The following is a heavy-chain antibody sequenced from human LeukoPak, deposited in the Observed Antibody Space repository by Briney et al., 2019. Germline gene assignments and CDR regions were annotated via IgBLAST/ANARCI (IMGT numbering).Heavy chain of an antibody. CDR1: GGSFSGYY. V-gene: IGHV4-34*01. CDR2: INHSGST. J-gene: IGHJ6*02. D-gene: IGHD3-3*01. CDR3: ARDGDGEWFPTFRYGMDV. Sequence: SETLSLTCAVYGGSFSGYYWSWIRQPPGKGLEWIGEINHSGSTNYNPSLKSRVTISVDTSKNQFSLKLSSVTAADTAVYYCARDGDGEWFPTFRYGMDVWGQGTTVTVSS.